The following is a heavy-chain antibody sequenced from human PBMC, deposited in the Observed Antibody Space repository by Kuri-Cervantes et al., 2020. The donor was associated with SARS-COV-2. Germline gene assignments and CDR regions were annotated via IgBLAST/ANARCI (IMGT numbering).Heavy chain of an antibody. CDR1: GFTFSSYS. J-gene: IGHJ3*01. CDR2: ISGSTNYI. D-gene: IGHD2-2*01. Sequence: GESLKISCAASGFTFSSYSMAWVRQAPGKGLEWVSSISGSTNYIYHADSVKGRFTISRDNAKSSLYLHMSSLSTEDTAVYYCARNRLFVTVPAAGTFDLRGQGTMVTVSS. CDR3: ARNRLFVTVPAAGTFDL. V-gene: IGHV3-21*01.